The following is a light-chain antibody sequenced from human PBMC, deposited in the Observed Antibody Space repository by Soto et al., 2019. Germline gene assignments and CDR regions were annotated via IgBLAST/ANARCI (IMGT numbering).Light chain of an antibody. V-gene: IGKV3-20*01. CDR3: QQYVSSPLT. Sequence: EIVLTQSPGTLSLSPGETVTLSCRASQSVRSNYLAWYQHKIGQAPRLLIYGASNRATGIPDRFTGSGSGTDFTLTIRRLEPEDFAVYFCQQYVSSPLTFGGGTKVEIK. CDR1: QSVRSNY. J-gene: IGKJ4*01. CDR2: GAS.